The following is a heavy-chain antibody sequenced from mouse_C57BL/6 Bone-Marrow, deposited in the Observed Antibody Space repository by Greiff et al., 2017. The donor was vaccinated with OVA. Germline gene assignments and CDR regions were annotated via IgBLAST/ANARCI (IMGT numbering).Heavy chain of an antibody. V-gene: IGHV1-42*01. Sequence: VQLQQSGPELVKPGASVKISCKASGYSFTGYYMNWVKQSPEKSLEWIGEINPSTGGTTYNQKFKAKATLTVDKSSSTAYMQLKSLTSEDSAVYYCARYGVWGFAYWGQGTLVTVSA. D-gene: IGHD1-1*01. CDR1: GYSFTGYY. CDR2: INPSTGGT. J-gene: IGHJ3*01. CDR3: ARYGVWGFAY.